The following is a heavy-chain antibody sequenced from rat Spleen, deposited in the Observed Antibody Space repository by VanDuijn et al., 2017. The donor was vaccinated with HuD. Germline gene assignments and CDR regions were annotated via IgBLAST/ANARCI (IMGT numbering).Heavy chain of an antibody. Sequence: EVQLVESDGGLVQPGRSLKLSCAASGFTFSDYYMAWVRQAPTKGLEWVATISYDGSSTYYRDSVKGRFTVSRDNSKSTLYLQVDSLRSEDTATYYCARRHYGYTDYFDYWGQGVMVPVSS. CDR1: GFTFSDYY. J-gene: IGHJ2*01. CDR2: ISYDGSST. V-gene: IGHV5-29*01. D-gene: IGHD1-11*01. CDR3: ARRHYGYTDYFDY.